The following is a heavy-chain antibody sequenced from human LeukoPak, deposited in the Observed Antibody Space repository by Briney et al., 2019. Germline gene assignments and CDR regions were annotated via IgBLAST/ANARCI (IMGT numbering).Heavy chain of an antibody. CDR3: ARSYSSSWYDWFDP. Sequence: GGSLRLSCAASGFTFSSYSMNWVRQAPGKGLEWVSSISSSSSYIYYADSVKGRFTISSDNAKNSLYLQMNSLRAEDTAVYYCARSYSSSWYDWFDPWGQGTLVTVSS. V-gene: IGHV3-21*01. CDR2: ISSSSSYI. J-gene: IGHJ5*02. CDR1: GFTFSSYS. D-gene: IGHD6-13*01.